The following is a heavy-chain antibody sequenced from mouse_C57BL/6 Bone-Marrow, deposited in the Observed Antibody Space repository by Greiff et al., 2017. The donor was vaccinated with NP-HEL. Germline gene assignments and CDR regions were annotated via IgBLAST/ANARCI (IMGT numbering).Heavy chain of an antibody. CDR3: ARGGYYNFDY. J-gene: IGHJ2*01. CDR1: GYSFTGYY. Sequence: EVQLVESGPELVKPGASVKISCKASGYSFTGYYMNWVKQSPEKSLEWIGEINPSTGGTTYNQKFKAKATLTVDKSSSTAYMQLKSLTSEDSAVYYCARGGYYNFDYWGQGTTLTVSS. V-gene: IGHV1-42*01. CDR2: INPSTGGT. D-gene: IGHD1-1*01.